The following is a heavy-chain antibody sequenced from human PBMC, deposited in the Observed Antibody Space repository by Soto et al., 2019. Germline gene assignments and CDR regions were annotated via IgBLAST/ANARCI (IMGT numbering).Heavy chain of an antibody. CDR1: GFTFSSYA. V-gene: IGHV3-23*01. CDR2: ISGSGGST. J-gene: IGHJ4*02. Sequence: PGWSLRLSCAASGFTFSSYAMSWVRQAPGKGLEWVSAISGSGGSTYYADSVKGRFTISRDNSKNTLYLQMNSLRAEDTAVYYCAKDPDYYDSSGYSGLVDYWGQGTLVTVSS. D-gene: IGHD3-22*01. CDR3: AKDPDYYDSSGYSGLVDY.